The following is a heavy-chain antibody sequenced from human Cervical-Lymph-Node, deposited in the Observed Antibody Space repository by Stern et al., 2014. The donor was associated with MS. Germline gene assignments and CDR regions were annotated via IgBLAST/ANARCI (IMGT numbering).Heavy chain of an antibody. CDR3: ARDQVRLQYYYYGMDV. CDR2: INAANGNT. J-gene: IGHJ6*02. CDR1: GYTFSNYA. D-gene: IGHD2-15*01. Sequence: QVQLVQSGAEVKKPGASVTVSCKASGYTFSNYAMHWVRQAPGERLEWMGWINAANGNTKYSQKFQGRVTITRDTSASTAYMELGSLRSEDTAVYYCARDQVRLQYYYYGMDVWGQGTTVTVSS. V-gene: IGHV1-3*01.